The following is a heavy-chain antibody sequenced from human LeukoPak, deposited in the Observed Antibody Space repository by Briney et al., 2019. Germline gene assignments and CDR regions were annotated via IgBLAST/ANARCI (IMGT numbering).Heavy chain of an antibody. CDR3: AKDWTYYDDMSGYYPTANFDY. D-gene: IGHD3-22*01. V-gene: IGHV3-23*01. CDR2: ISGSGGST. Sequence: PGGSLRLSCAASGFTFSSYAMSWVRQAPGKGLEWVSVISGSGGSTSYADSVKGRFTISRDNSKNTLYLQMKSLRAEDTAVYYCAKDWTYYDDMSGYYPTANFDYWGQGTLVTVSS. CDR1: GFTFSSYA. J-gene: IGHJ4*02.